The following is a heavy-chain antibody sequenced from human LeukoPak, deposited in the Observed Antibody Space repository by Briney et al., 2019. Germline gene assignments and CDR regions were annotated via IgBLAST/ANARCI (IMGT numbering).Heavy chain of an antibody. CDR3: AKDLGYSGLYQYYYGMDV. J-gene: IGHJ6*02. D-gene: IGHD1-26*01. V-gene: IGHV3-30*18. Sequence: GGSLRLSCAAPGFTFSSYGMHWVRQAPGKGLEWVAVISYDGRTEDYADSVKGRFTISRDNSKNTLYLQMNSLRAEDTAVYYCAKDLGYSGLYQYYYGMDVWGQGTTVTVSS. CDR1: GFTFSSYG. CDR2: ISYDGRTE.